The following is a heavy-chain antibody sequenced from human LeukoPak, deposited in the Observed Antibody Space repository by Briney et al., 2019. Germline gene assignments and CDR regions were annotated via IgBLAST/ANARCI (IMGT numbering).Heavy chain of an antibody. Sequence: GGSLRLSCAASGFTFSNAWMSWVRQAPGKGLEWVAYIQYDGSNKQYADSVKGRFTISRDNAKNTLYLQMNSLRAEDTAVYYCTREILAAGKTLTYWGQGSLITVSS. CDR2: IQYDGSNK. D-gene: IGHD6-13*01. CDR1: GFTFSNAW. V-gene: IGHV3-74*01. J-gene: IGHJ4*02. CDR3: TREILAAGKTLTY.